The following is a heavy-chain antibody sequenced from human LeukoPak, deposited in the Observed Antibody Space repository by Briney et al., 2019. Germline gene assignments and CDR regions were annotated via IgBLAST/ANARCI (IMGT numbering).Heavy chain of an antibody. J-gene: IGHJ3*02. V-gene: IGHV4-59*01. CDR1: GASISSSY. CDR3: VRGNYDNRGHSNAFDI. CDR2: IYYNGNT. D-gene: IGHD3-22*01. Sequence: PSETLSLTCTVSGASISSSYWSWVRQPPGKRLEWIGFIYYNGNTNSNPSLKSRVTISVDTSKNQFSLKLTSVTAADTAVYYCVRGNYDNRGHSNAFDIWGQGAMVTVSS.